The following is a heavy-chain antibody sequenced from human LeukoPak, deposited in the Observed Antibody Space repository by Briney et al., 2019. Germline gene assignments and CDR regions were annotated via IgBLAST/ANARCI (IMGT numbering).Heavy chain of an antibody. CDR1: GGSFSGYY. D-gene: IGHD4-17*01. CDR3: ARAQHDYGDYVDY. J-gene: IGHJ4*02. CDR2: INHSGST. Sequence: SETLSLTCAVYGGSFSGYYWSWIRQPPGKGLEWIGEINHSGSTNYNPSLKSRVTMSVDTSKNQFSLKLSSVTAADTAVYYCARAQHDYGDYVDYWGQGTLVTVSS. V-gene: IGHV4-34*01.